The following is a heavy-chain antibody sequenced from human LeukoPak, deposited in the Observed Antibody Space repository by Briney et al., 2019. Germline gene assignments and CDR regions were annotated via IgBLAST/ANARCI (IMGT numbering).Heavy chain of an antibody. CDR2: IKQDGSEK. J-gene: IGHJ4*02. D-gene: IGHD3-22*01. CDR1: GFTFSSYS. CDR3: AREPGDYYDSSGYYHN. V-gene: IGHV3-7*01. Sequence: PGGSLRLSCAASGFTFSSYSMAWVRQAPGKGLEWVANIKQDGSEKYYVDSVKGRFTISRDNAKNSLYLQMNSLRAEDTAVYYCAREPGDYYDSSGYYHNWGQGTLVTVSS.